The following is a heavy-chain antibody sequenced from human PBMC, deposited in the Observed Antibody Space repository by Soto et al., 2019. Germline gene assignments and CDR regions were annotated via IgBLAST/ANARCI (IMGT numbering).Heavy chain of an antibody. Sequence: GGSLRLSCAVSGFPLETYGMNWVRQAPGKGLEWVSSIRLGGDYIYYADSVKGRFTITRDKAMNTLYLQMNRLAVDDTALYYCARGGYNCYCDYWGQGTLVTVSS. D-gene: IGHD6-25*01. CDR2: IRLGGDYI. CDR1: GFPLETYG. J-gene: IGHJ4*02. V-gene: IGHV3-21*01. CDR3: ARGGYNCYCDY.